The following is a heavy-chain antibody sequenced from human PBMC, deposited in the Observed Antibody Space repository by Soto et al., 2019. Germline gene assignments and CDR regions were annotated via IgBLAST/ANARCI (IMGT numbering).Heavy chain of an antibody. CDR1: GGSISRNSYY. CDR2: IYYSGST. Sequence: QMQLQESGPGLVKPSETLSLTCTVSGGSISRNSYYWGWIRQPPGKGLEWIGSIYYSGSTYYNPSRKIRVTISVDTSKNQFSLKLSSVTAADTAVYYCARHDWNGVDYWGQGTLVTVSS. D-gene: IGHD1-1*01. CDR3: ARHDWNGVDY. V-gene: IGHV4-39*01. J-gene: IGHJ4*02.